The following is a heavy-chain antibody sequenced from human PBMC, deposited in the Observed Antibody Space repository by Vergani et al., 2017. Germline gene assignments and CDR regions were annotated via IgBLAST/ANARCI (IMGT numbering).Heavy chain of an antibody. CDR3: ARAIYDFGRGLPADYYYYMDV. J-gene: IGHJ6*03. Sequence: QVQLQESGPGLVKPSETLSLTCTVSGGSISSYYWSWIRQPPGTGLEWIGYIYYSGSTNYNPSLKSRVTISVDTSKNQFSLKLSSVTAADTAVYYCARAIYDFGRGLPADYYYYMDVWGKGTTVTVSS. CDR1: GGSISSYY. D-gene: IGHD3-3*01. V-gene: IGHV4-59*01. CDR2: IYYSGST.